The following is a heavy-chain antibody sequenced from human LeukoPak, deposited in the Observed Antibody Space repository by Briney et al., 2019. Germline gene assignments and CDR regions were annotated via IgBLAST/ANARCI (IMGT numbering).Heavy chain of an antibody. Sequence: SATLSLTCGLNGGSFGDHFWGWFRQSPGKGLEWIGEVNQRGTINSNPSLKSRVAISVETSKNQFSLKLTSVTAADTAVYYCARINLWPGSWIDSWGQGSLVTVSS. V-gene: IGHV4-34*01. D-gene: IGHD2/OR15-2a*01. CDR3: ARINLWPGSWIDS. CDR2: VNQRGTI. CDR1: GGSFGDHF. J-gene: IGHJ5*01.